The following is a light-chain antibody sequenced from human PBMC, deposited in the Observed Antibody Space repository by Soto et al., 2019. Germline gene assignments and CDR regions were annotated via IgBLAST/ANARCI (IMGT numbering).Light chain of an antibody. CDR3: QQYDNWPRT. CDR1: QSISSH. V-gene: IGKV3-15*01. CDR2: GAS. J-gene: IGKJ1*01. Sequence: EVVMTQSPATLSVSPGERATLSRRASQSISSHLAWYQHKPGQPPRLLLYGASTRITGIPARFSGSGSGTEFTLTINSLQSEDFAVYYCQQYDNWPRTFGQGTKVEIK.